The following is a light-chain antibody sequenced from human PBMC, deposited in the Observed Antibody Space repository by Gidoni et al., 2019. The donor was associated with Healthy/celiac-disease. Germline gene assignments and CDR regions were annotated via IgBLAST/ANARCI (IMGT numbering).Light chain of an antibody. CDR3: QTWGTGIQV. Sequence: QLVLTQSPSASASLGASVTLTCTLSSGHSSYAIAWHRQQPERGPRYLMKLNSDGSHTKGDGIADRFSGSSSGADRYLTISSLQSEDEADYYCQTWGTGIQVFGGGTKLTVL. J-gene: IGLJ3*02. CDR2: LNSDGSH. V-gene: IGLV4-69*01. CDR1: SGHSSYA.